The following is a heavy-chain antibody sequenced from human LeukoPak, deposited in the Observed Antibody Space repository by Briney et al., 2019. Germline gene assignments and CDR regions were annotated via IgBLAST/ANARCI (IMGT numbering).Heavy chain of an antibody. D-gene: IGHD1-26*01. V-gene: IGHV4-59*12. CDR2: IYYSGNT. CDR1: GGSISNYY. CDR3: ARGGARRNWFDP. Sequence: SETLSLTCTVSGGSISNYYWSWIRQSPGKGLEWIANIYYSGNTKYNPSLKSRVTISADTSKNLFSLKLSSVTAADTAVYYCARGGARRNWFDPWGQGTLVTVSS. J-gene: IGHJ5*02.